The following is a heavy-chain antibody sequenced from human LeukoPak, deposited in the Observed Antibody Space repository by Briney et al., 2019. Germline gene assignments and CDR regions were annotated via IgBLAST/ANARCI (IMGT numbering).Heavy chain of an antibody. Sequence: SETLSLTCTVSGDSIPNYYWSWVRQPPGQGLGWLGYIYYRGSTTYNPGLKSRVNISGDTSKNQFSRNLSSVTAADTVVYHCARAAAGSMGVDYWGEGTLVTASS. V-gene: IGHV4-59*01. CDR3: ARAAAGSMGVDY. CDR2: IYYRGST. CDR1: GDSIPNYY. J-gene: IGHJ4*02. D-gene: IGHD6-13*01.